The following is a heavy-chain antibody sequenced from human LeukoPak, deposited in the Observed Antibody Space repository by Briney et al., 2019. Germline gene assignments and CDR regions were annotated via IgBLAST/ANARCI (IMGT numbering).Heavy chain of an antibody. CDR3: ARTREGYNYADY. CDR2: IYNSGST. CDR1: GGSISSYY. Sequence: PSETLSLTCTVSGGSISSYYWSWVRQPPGKGLEWIGSIYNSGSTYYNPSLKSRVTISEDTSKNQFSLKLTSVTAADTAVYYCARTREGYNYADYWGQGTLVTVSS. V-gene: IGHV4-59*05. D-gene: IGHD5-24*01. J-gene: IGHJ4*02.